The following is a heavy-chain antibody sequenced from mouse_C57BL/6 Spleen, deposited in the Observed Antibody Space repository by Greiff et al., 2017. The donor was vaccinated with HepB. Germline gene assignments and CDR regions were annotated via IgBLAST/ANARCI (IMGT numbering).Heavy chain of an antibody. CDR3: ARRESWYFDY. CDR2: IHPNSGST. J-gene: IGHJ2*01. V-gene: IGHV1-64*01. Sequence: QVQLQHPGAELVKPGASVKLSCKASGYTFTSYWMHWVKQRPGQGLEWIGMIHPNSGSTNYNEKFKSKATLTVDKSSSTAYMQLSSLTSEDSAVYYCARRESWYFDYWGQGTTLTVSS. D-gene: IGHD6-2*01. CDR1: GYTFTSYW.